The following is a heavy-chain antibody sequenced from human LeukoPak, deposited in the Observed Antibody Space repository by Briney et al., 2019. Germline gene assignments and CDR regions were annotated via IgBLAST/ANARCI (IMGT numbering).Heavy chain of an antibody. D-gene: IGHD4-23*01. CDR1: GFXFSNAW. V-gene: IGHV3-15*01. Sequence: GGSLRLSCGASGFXFSNAWISWVRQAPGKGLEWVGRIKIKTDGETTDYAAPVKGRFTISRDDSKSRLYLQMSSLKTEDTAMYYCATSGRRWDYFDFWGQGTLVTVSS. CDR3: ATSGRRWDYFDF. CDR2: IKIKTDGETT. J-gene: IGHJ4*02.